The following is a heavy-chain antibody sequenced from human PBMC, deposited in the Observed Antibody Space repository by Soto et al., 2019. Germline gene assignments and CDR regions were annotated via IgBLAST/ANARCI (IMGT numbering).Heavy chain of an antibody. D-gene: IGHD2-15*01. CDR2: ISNDGSNK. Sequence: GGSLRLSCAASGFTFNNYSMNWVRQAPGKGLEWVAIISNDGSNKYYIESVRGRFTISRDNSKNMLFLQMNSLRVEDTAVYFCTKDGRFDSDGSLYYYYYGMDVWGQGTTVTVSS. CDR3: TKDGRFDSDGSLYYYYYGMDV. V-gene: IGHV3-30*18. J-gene: IGHJ6*02. CDR1: GFTFNNYS.